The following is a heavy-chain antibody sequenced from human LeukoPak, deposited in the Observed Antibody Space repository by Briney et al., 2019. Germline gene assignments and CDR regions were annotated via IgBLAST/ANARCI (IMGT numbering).Heavy chain of an antibody. J-gene: IGHJ4*02. CDR2: IKQDGSEK. CDR3: ASSIYYYDSSGYFFAYFDY. D-gene: IGHD3-22*01. CDR1: GFTFSSYW. Sequence: GGSLRLSCAASGFTFSSYWMSWVRQAPGKGLEWVANIKQDGSEKYYVDSVKGRFTISRDNAKNSLYLQMNSLRAEDTAVYYCASSIYYYDSSGYFFAYFDYWGQGTLVTVSS. V-gene: IGHV3-7*01.